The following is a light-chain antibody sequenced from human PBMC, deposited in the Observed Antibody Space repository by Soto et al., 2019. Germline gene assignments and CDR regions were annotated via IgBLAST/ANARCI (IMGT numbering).Light chain of an antibody. V-gene: IGLV2-14*01. J-gene: IGLJ3*02. CDR3: RSYTSSSTLV. CDR2: DVS. Sequence: QSVLTQPASVSGSHGQSITISCTGTSSDVGGYNYVSWYQQHPGKAPKLMIYDVSNRPSGVSNRLSGSKSGNTASLTISGLQADDEADYYCRSYTSSSTLVFGGGTKLTVL. CDR1: SSDVGGYNY.